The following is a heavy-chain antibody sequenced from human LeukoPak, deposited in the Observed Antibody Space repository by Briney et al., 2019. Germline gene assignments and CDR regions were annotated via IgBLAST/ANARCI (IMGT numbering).Heavy chain of an antibody. J-gene: IGHJ4*02. Sequence: GGSLRLSCTASGFTFGDYAMSWVRQAPGKGLGWVGFIRSKVYGGTTEYAASVKGRFTISRDDSKSIAYLQMNSLKTEDTAVYYCTRHRFSGGSCYNYWGQGTLVTVSS. CDR2: IRSKVYGGTT. D-gene: IGHD2-15*01. CDR3: TRHRFSGGSCYNY. CDR1: GFTFGDYA. V-gene: IGHV3-49*04.